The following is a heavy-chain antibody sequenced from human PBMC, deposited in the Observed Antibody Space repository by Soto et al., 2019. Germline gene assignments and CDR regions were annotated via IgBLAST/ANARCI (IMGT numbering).Heavy chain of an antibody. Sequence: GGSLRLSCAASGFTFSSYAMSWVRQAPGKGLEWVSAISGSGGSTYYADSVKGRFTISRDNSKNTLYLQMNSLRAEDTAVYYCAIHGDDFWSGYFPPYYYYGMDVWGQGTTVTVSS. D-gene: IGHD3-3*01. J-gene: IGHJ6*02. CDR3: AIHGDDFWSGYFPPYYYYGMDV. CDR1: GFTFSSYA. CDR2: ISGSGGST. V-gene: IGHV3-23*01.